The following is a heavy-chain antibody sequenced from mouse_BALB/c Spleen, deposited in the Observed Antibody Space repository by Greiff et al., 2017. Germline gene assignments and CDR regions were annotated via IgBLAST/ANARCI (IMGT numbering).Heavy chain of an antibody. CDR1: GYSITSGYY. Sequence: EVHLVESGPGLVKPSQSLSLTCSVTGYSITSGYYWNWIRQFPGNKLEWMGYISYDGSNNYNPSLKNRISITRDTSKNQFFLKLNSVTTEDTATYYCARGWGYYNYWGQGTTLTVSS. J-gene: IGHJ2*01. D-gene: IGHD2-3*01. V-gene: IGHV3-6*02. CDR2: ISYDGSN. CDR3: ARGWGYYNY.